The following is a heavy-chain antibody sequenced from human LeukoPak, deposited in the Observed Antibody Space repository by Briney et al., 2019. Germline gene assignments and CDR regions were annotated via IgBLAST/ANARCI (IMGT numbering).Heavy chain of an antibody. Sequence: SETLSLTCTVSGGSITNYYWSWIRQPPGKGLEWIGYIYYSGSTNYNPSLKSRVTISIDTSKNQFSLKLSSVTAADTAVYYCARRGADDYGDYGFDYWGQGTLVTVSS. CDR2: IYYSGST. J-gene: IGHJ4*02. CDR3: ARRGADDYGDYGFDY. D-gene: IGHD4-17*01. V-gene: IGHV4-59*08. CDR1: GGSITNYY.